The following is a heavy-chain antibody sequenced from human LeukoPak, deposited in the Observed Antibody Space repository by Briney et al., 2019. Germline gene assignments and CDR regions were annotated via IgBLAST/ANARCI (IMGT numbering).Heavy chain of an antibody. D-gene: IGHD5-18*01. V-gene: IGHV3-11*06. J-gene: IGHJ4*02. CDR3: ARDGEAMVYFDY. CDR1: GFTFSDYY. Sequence: GGSLRLSCAASGFTFSDYYMSWIRQAPGKGLEWVSYISSSSSYTNYADSVKGRFTISRDNAKNSLYLQMNSLRAEDTAVYYCARDGEAMVYFDYWGQGTLVTVSS. CDR2: ISSSSSYT.